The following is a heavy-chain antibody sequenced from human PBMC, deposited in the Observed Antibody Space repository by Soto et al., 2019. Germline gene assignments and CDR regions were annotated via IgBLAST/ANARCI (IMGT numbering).Heavy chain of an antibody. Sequence: ASVKLSCKVSGYTLTELSMHWVRQAPGKGLEWMGGFDPEDGETIYAQKFQGRVTMTEDTSTDTAYMELSSLRSEDTAVYYCATDGYSSSATYYYYMDVWGKGTTVTVSS. CDR1: GYTLTELS. D-gene: IGHD6-6*01. J-gene: IGHJ6*03. V-gene: IGHV1-24*01. CDR3: ATDGYSSSATYYYYMDV. CDR2: FDPEDGET.